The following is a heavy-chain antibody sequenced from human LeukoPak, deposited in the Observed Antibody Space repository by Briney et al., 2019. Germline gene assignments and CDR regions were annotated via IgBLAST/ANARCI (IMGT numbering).Heavy chain of an antibody. CDR3: ARGGDGFNYWFDP. CDR1: GFSISGYY. Sequence: SETLSLTCTVSGFSISGYYWIWLRQSQGKGLEWIGSIHYSGSNNYNPSLKSRVIMSLDTSKNHLPLRLSSVTAADTAVYSCARGGDGFNYWFDPWGQGTLVSV. D-gene: IGHD5-24*01. CDR2: IHYSGSN. V-gene: IGHV4-59*01. J-gene: IGHJ5*02.